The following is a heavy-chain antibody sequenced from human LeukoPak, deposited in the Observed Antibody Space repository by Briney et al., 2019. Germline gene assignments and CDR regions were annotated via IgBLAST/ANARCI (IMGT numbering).Heavy chain of an antibody. D-gene: IGHD5-18*01. CDR1: GGSISSGGYY. CDR2: IYSSGST. V-gene: IGHV4-61*02. J-gene: IGHJ6*03. CDR3: ARDRGGYSSGYYYHYMDV. Sequence: SETLSLTCTVSGGSISSGGYYWSWIRQPAGRGLEWIGRIYSSGSTNYNSSLKSRVTISIDTSKNQFSLKLSSVTAADTAVYYCARDRGGYSSGYYYHYMDVWGKGTTVTVSS.